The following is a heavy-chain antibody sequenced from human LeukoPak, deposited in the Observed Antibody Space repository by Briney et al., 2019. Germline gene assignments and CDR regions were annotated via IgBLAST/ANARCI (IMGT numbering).Heavy chain of an antibody. Sequence: GGSLRLSCAASGFTVSSNYMSWVRQAPGKGLEWVSVIYSGGSTYYADSVKGRFTISRDNSKNTLYLQMNSLRAEDTAVYYCARTPSGSYLKTYFDYWGQGTLVTVSS. D-gene: IGHD1-26*01. CDR2: IYSGGST. CDR1: GFTVSSNY. CDR3: ARTPSGSYLKTYFDY. V-gene: IGHV3-66*01. J-gene: IGHJ4*02.